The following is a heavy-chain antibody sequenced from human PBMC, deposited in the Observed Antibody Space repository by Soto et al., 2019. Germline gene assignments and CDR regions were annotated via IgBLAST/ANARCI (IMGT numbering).Heavy chain of an antibody. CDR3: AKDSRVAGAFDI. V-gene: IGHV3-30*18. CDR2: ISYDGSNK. CDR1: GFTFGAYV. J-gene: IGHJ3*02. Sequence: GGSLRLSCAASGFTFGAYVMHWVRQAPGKGLEWVAVISYDGSNKYYADSVKGRFTISRDNSKNTLYLQMNSLRAEDTAVYYCAKDSRVAGAFDIWGQGTMVTVSS.